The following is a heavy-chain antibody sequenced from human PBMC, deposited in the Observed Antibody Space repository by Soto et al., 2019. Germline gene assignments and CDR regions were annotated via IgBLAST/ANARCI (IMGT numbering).Heavy chain of an antibody. CDR2: IIPIFGTA. Sequence: SVKVSCKASGGTFSSYAISWVRQAPGQGLEWMGGIIPIFGTANYAQKFQGRVTITADESTSTAYMELSSLRSEDTAVYYCARDHTNYDILTGYSPNWFDPWGQGTLVTVSS. J-gene: IGHJ5*02. V-gene: IGHV1-69*13. CDR1: GGTFSSYA. D-gene: IGHD3-9*01. CDR3: ARDHTNYDILTGYSPNWFDP.